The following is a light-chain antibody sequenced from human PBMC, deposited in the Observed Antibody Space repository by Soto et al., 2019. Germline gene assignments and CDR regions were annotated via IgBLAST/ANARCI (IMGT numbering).Light chain of an antibody. CDR2: GAS. CDR1: RTINNY. CDR3: QQTYRDIS. Sequence: DVRMTQSPSSLSSSVGDTITITCRASRTINNYLNWFQQKPGEPPRLLIYGASTVHDGVPSRFSGSGSGADFTLTISGLQPEDFASYHCQQTYRDISFGGATKV. V-gene: IGKV1-39*01. J-gene: IGKJ4*01.